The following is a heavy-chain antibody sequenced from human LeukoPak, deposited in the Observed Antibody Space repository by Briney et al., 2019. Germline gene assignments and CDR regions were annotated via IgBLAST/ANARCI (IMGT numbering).Heavy chain of an antibody. Sequence: ASVKVSCKASGYTFTSYGISWVRQAPGQGLELMGWISAYNGNTNYAQKLQGRVTMTTDTSTSTAYMELRSLRSDDTAVYYCARGYYDILTGYYTSYYFDYWGQGTLVTVSS. J-gene: IGHJ4*02. CDR1: GYTFTSYG. D-gene: IGHD3-9*01. CDR2: ISAYNGNT. CDR3: ARGYYDILTGYYTSYYFDY. V-gene: IGHV1-18*01.